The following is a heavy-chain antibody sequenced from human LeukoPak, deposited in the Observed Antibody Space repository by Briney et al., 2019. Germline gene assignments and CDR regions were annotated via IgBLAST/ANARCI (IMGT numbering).Heavy chain of an antibody. CDR2: ISGSGGGT. CDR1: GFTFSSYG. V-gene: IGHV3-23*01. J-gene: IGHJ4*02. D-gene: IGHD2-8*02. Sequence: GGSLRLSCAASGFTFSSYGMNWVRQAPGKGLEGVSAISGSGGGTYYADSVKGRVAISRDNSKSALYLPRNRLVSEFTARTYCAKDRDTAGKAKELYWGQGTLVTVSS. CDR3: AKDRDTAGKAKELY.